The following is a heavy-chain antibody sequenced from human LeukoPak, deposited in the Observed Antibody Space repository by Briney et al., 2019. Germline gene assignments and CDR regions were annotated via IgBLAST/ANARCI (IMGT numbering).Heavy chain of an antibody. CDR1: GYSFTTYW. Sequence: GESLKISCKASGYSFTTYWIGWVRQVPGKGLEWVGIIYPADSTAKYSPSFQGQVTISVDKSISTAYLQWSSLKASDTAMYYCARHWSSGSSPSGVDYWGQGTLVTVSS. CDR3: ARHWSSGSSPSGVDY. J-gene: IGHJ4*02. CDR2: IYPADSTA. V-gene: IGHV5-51*01. D-gene: IGHD2-2*01.